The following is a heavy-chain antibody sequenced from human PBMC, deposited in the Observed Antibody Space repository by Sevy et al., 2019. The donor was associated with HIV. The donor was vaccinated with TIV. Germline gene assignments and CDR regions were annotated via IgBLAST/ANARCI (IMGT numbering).Heavy chain of an antibody. CDR1: GFTFSDYY. CDR3: ASPLSYYDFWSGYYTGYYGMDV. D-gene: IGHD3-3*01. CDR2: ISSSGSTI. Sequence: GGSLRLSCAASGFTFSDYYVSWIRQAPGKGLEWVSYISSSGSTIYYADSVKGRFTISRDNAKNSLYLQMNSLRAEDTAVYYCASPLSYYDFWSGYYTGYYGMDVWGQGTTVTVSS. J-gene: IGHJ6*02. V-gene: IGHV3-11*01.